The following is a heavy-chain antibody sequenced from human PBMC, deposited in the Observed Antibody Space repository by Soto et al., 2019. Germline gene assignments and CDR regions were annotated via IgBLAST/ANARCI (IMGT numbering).Heavy chain of an antibody. D-gene: IGHD2-15*01. Sequence: SETLSLTCAVYGGSFSGYYWSWIRQPPGKGLEWIGEINHSGSTNYNPSLKSRVTISVDTSKNQFSLKLSSVTAADTAVYYCARVVKDVVVVAAKKTEIFDYWGQGTLVTVSS. CDR3: ARVVKDVVVVAAKKTEIFDY. CDR2: INHSGST. J-gene: IGHJ4*02. CDR1: GGSFSGYY. V-gene: IGHV4-34*01.